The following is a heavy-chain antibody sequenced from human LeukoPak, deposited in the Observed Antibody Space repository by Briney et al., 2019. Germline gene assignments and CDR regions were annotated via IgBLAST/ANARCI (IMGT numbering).Heavy chain of an antibody. D-gene: IGHD3-9*01. V-gene: IGHV3-64*01. Sequence: GGSLRLSCAASGFTFSSYAMHWVRQAPGKGLEYVSAISSNGGSTYYANSVKGRFTISRDNSKNTLYLQMGSLRAEDMAVNYCARDGDYDILTGYYTRFDYWGQGTLVTVSS. CDR3: ARDGDYDILTGYYTRFDY. J-gene: IGHJ4*02. CDR1: GFTFSSYA. CDR2: ISSNGGST.